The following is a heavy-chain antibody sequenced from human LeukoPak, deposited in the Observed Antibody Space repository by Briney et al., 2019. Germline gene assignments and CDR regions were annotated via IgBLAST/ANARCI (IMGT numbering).Heavy chain of an antibody. CDR2: ISGSGGST. CDR3: AKELTLESYGSGSYYYYYGMDV. V-gene: IGHV3-23*01. Sequence: GGSLRLSCAASGFTFSSHWMSWVRQAPGKGLEWVSVISGSGGSTYYAGSVKGRFTISRDNSKNTLYLQMNSLRAEDTAVYYCAKELTLESYGSGSYYYYYGMDVWGQGTTVTVSS. CDR1: GFTFSSHW. J-gene: IGHJ6*02. D-gene: IGHD3-10*01.